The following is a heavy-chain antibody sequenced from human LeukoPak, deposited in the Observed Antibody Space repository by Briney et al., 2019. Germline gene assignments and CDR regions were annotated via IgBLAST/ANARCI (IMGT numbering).Heavy chain of an antibody. CDR3: ARVPSSGYDHRIFDY. CDR2: INPNSGGT. Sequence: ASVKVSCKASGYTFTGYYMHWVRQAPGQGLEWMGWINPNSGGTNYAQKFQGWVTMTRDTSISTAYMELSRLRSDDTAVYYCARVPSSGYDHRIFDYWGQGTLVTVSS. D-gene: IGHD5-12*01. J-gene: IGHJ4*02. V-gene: IGHV1-2*04. CDR1: GYTFTGYY.